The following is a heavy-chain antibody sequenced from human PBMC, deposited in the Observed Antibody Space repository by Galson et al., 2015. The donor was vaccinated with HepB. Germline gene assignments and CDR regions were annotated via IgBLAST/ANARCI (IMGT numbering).Heavy chain of an antibody. CDR1: GYSFTSYW. V-gene: IGHV5-10-1*01. CDR3: ASANSGYDFNYYYGMDV. J-gene: IGHJ6*02. D-gene: IGHD5-12*01. Sequence: SGAEVKKPGESLRISCKGSGYSFTSYWISWVRQMPGKGLEWMGRIDPSDSYTNYSPSFQGHVTISADKSISTAYPQWSSLKASDTAMYYCASANSGYDFNYYYGMDVWGQGTTVTVSS. CDR2: IDPSDSYT.